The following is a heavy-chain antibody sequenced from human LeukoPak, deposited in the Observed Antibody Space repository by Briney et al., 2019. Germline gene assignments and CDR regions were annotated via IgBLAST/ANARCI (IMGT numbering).Heavy chain of an antibody. CDR1: GGSISSGSYY. D-gene: IGHD3-10*01. V-gene: IGHV4-61*02. Sequence: SETLSLTCTVSGGSISSGSYYWSWIRQPAGKGLEWIGRIYTSGSTNYNPSLKSRVTISVDTSKNQFSLKLSSVTAADTAVYYCASPRYREYYGSGTSRDNYYFDYWGQGTLVTVSS. CDR3: ASPRYREYYGSGTSRDNYYFDY. J-gene: IGHJ4*02. CDR2: IYTSGST.